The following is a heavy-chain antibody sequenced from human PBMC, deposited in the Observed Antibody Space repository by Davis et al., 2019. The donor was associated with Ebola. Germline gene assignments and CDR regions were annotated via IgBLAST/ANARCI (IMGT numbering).Heavy chain of an antibody. CDR2: IYWDNDK. CDR1: GFSLSTSGVG. V-gene: IGHV2-5*02. D-gene: IGHD6-19*01. J-gene: IGHJ4*02. Sequence: SGPTLVKPTQTLTLTCTFSGFSLSTSGVGVGWIRQPPGKALEWLAVIYWDNDKRYSPSLKSRLTITMDTSKNQVVLTMTNLDPVDTATYYCAHRYASGWPWDQSYFDYWGQGTLVTVSS. CDR3: AHRYASGWPWDQSYFDY.